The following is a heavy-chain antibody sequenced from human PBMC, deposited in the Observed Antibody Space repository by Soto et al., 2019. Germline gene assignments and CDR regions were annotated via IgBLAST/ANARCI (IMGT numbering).Heavy chain of an antibody. Sequence: GGSLRLSCAASGFTFSSHGMHWVRPAPGKGLEWVAVDGSKKKYADSVKGRFTTSRDNSKNTVFLQMNSLRAEDTAVYYCVKEGYAGNSVEWFYFDYWGQGTQVTVSS. CDR2: DGSKK. J-gene: IGHJ4*02. D-gene: IGHD3-3*01. CDR3: VKEGYAGNSVEWFYFDY. V-gene: IGHV3-30*18. CDR1: GFTFSSHG.